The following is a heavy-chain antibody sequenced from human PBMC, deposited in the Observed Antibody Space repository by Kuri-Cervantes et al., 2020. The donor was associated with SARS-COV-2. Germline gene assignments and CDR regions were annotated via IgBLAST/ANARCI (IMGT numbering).Heavy chain of an antibody. Sequence: GESLKISCAASGFTFSSYAMHWVRQAPGKGLEWVAVISYDGSNRYYADSVKGRFTISGDNSKNTLYLQMNSLRAEDTAVYYCAVTVTRPPYWGQGTLVTVSS. D-gene: IGHD4-17*01. V-gene: IGHV3-30-3*01. CDR2: ISYDGSNR. J-gene: IGHJ4*02. CDR3: AVTVTRPPY. CDR1: GFTFSSYA.